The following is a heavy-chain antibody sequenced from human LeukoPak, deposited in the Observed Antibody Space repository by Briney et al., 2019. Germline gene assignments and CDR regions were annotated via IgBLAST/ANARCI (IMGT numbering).Heavy chain of an antibody. CDR1: GFTFSSYW. CDR2: INSDGSST. Sequence: PGGSLRLSCAASGFTFSSYWMHWVRQAPGKGLVWVSRINSDGSSTSYADSVKGRFTISRDNSKNTLYLQMNSLRAVDTAVYHCTKDSSAWSRDYWGQGTLVTVSS. V-gene: IGHV3-74*01. J-gene: IGHJ4*02. D-gene: IGHD6-19*01. CDR3: TKDSSAWSRDY.